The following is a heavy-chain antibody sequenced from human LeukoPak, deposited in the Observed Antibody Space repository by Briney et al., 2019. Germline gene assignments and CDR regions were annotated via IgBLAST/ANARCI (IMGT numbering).Heavy chain of an antibody. Sequence: GGSLRLSCAASGFTVSSNYMSWVRQAPGKGLEWVANIKQDGSEKYYVDSVKGRFTISRDNAKTSLYLQMNSLRAEDTAVYYCARDRGGLSTVVTPGIFDYWGQGTLVTVSS. V-gene: IGHV3-7*01. CDR3: ARDRGGLSTVVTPGIFDY. J-gene: IGHJ4*02. CDR2: IKQDGSEK. D-gene: IGHD4-23*01. CDR1: GFTVSSNY.